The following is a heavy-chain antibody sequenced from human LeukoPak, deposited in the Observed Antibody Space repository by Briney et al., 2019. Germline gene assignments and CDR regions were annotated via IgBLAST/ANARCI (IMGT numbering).Heavy chain of an antibody. J-gene: IGHJ5*02. CDR1: GYSLTSYA. D-gene: IGHD3-10*01. Sequence: GASVKVSCKASGYSLTSYAMHWLRQAPGQRLEWMGWINTGDGNPKYSQRFQDRVTITSDTSANTASMEPSRLRSEDTAVYYCARGLAGGLDPWGQGTLVTVSS. CDR2: INTGDGNP. V-gene: IGHV1-3*04. CDR3: ARGLAGGLDP.